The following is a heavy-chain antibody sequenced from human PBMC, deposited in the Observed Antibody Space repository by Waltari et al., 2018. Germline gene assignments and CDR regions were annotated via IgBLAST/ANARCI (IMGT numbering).Heavy chain of an antibody. CDR3: ARGGTGSGSYYWAHYYYYMDV. Sequence: QVQLVQSGAEVKKPGASVKVSCKASGYTFTSYGISWVRQAPGQGLEWMGWISAYNGNTNYAQKLKGRVTMTTDTSTSTAYMELRSLRSDDTAVYYCARGGTGSGSYYWAHYYYYMDVWGKGTTVTVSS. V-gene: IGHV1-18*01. J-gene: IGHJ6*03. CDR1: GYTFTSYG. CDR2: ISAYNGNT. D-gene: IGHD3-10*01.